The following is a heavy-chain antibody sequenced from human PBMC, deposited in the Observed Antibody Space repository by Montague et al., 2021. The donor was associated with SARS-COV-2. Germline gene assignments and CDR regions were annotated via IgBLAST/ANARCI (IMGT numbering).Heavy chain of an antibody. CDR3: VRDGGNWYYFDY. CDR2: IYASGST. D-gene: IGHD3-16*01. V-gene: IGHV4-4*07. CDR1: GVSITSYY. J-gene: IGHJ4*02. Sequence: SETLSLTCSISGVSITSYYWRWVRQPAGKGLEWIGHIYASGSTNXSPSLKSRVRLSIDNPKNQFSLKLESLTAADTAVYYCVRDGGNWYYFDYWGQGALVTVSS.